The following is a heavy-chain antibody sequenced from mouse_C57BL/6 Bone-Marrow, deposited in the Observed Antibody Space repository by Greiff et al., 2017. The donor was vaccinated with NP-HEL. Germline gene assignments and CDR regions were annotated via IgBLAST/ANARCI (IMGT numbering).Heavy chain of an antibody. V-gene: IGHV1-54*01. CDR2: INPGSGGT. J-gene: IGHJ2*01. CDR1: GYAFTNYL. CDR3: ARDYYEGFDY. Sequence: VQLQESGAELVRPGTSVKVSCKASGYAFTNYLIEWVKQRPGQGLEWIGVINPGSGGTNYNEKFKGKATLTADKSSSTAYMQLSSLTSEDSAVYFCARDYYEGFDYWGQGTTLTVSS. D-gene: IGHD2-4*01.